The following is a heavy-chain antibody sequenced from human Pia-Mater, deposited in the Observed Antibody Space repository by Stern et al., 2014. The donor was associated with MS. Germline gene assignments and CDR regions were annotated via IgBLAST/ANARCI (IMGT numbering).Heavy chain of an antibody. CDR3: AKPSSHYFFDY. D-gene: IGHD2/OR15-2a*01. V-gene: IGHV3-23*04. CDR2: ISGRGDTT. CDR1: GFTFNSFA. Sequence: VQLVQSGGGLVQPGGSLRLSCAASGFTFNSFAMRWVRQTPGKGLDWVSTISGRGDTTHYADSVKGRFNISRDNSKNTLYLEMSSLRAEDTALYYCAKPSSHYFFDYWGQGIPVTVSS. J-gene: IGHJ4*02.